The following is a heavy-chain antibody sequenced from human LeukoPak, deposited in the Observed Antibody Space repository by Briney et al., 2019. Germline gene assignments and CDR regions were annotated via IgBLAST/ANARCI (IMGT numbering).Heavy chain of an antibody. V-gene: IGHV3-53*01. CDR1: GFTVSSNY. CDR3: ARVSSGWKYYFDY. J-gene: IGHJ4*02. CDR2: IYSGGST. D-gene: IGHD6-19*01. Sequence: GGSLRLSCAASGFTVSSNYMSWVRQAPGKGLEWVSVIYSGGSTYYADSVKGRFTISRDNSKNTLYPQMNSLRAEDTAVYYCARVSSGWKYYFDYWGQGTLVTVSS.